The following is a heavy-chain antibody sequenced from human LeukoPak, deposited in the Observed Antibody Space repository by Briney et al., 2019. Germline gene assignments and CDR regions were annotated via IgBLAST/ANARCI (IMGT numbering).Heavy chain of an antibody. D-gene: IGHD6-19*01. CDR3: ARGLYSSGWYGYHYYMDV. CDR1: GGSISSGSYY. V-gene: IGHV4-61*01. J-gene: IGHJ6*03. Sequence: SETLSLTCTVSGGSISSGSYYWSWIRQSPGKGLEWIGYISYSGSTNSNPSLKSRVNISVDRSKNQFSLKLSSVTAADTAVYYCARGLYSSGWYGYHYYMDVWGKGTTVTISS. CDR2: ISYSGST.